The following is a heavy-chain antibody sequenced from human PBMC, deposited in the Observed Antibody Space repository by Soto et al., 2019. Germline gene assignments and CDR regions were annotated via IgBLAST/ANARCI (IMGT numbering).Heavy chain of an antibody. CDR2: IYYSGST. D-gene: IGHD5-12*01. CDR1: GGSVSSGSYY. CDR3: ERVIMGDIVATTHSNWFDT. Sequence: SETLSLTCTVSGGSVSSGSYYWSWIRQPPGKGLEWIGYIYYSGSTNYNPSLKSRVTISVDTSKNQFSLKLSSVTAAETAVYYCERVIMGDIVATTHSNWFDTWGQGTMVTVSS. J-gene: IGHJ5*02. V-gene: IGHV4-61*01.